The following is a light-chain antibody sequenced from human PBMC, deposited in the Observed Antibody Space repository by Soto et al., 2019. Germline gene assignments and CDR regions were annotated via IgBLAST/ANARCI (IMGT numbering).Light chain of an antibody. CDR1: SSNIGGNS. CDR2: DDN. CDR3: GSWDSSLCPYV. J-gene: IGLJ1*01. Sequence: QSVLTQPPSVSAAPGQKVTISCSGSSSNIGGNSVSWYQQLPGTAPKLLIYDDNKRPSGIPDRFSGSKSGTSATLGITGFQTGDEADYYCGSWDSSLCPYVFGTGTKVTVL. V-gene: IGLV1-51*01.